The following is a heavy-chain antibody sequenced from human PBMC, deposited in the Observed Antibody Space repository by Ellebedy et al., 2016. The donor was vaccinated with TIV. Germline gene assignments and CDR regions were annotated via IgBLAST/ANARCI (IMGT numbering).Heavy chain of an antibody. CDR3: AKDSSDSNYVEALEI. CDR1: GFTFSSHA. V-gene: IGHV3-23*01. D-gene: IGHD4-11*01. J-gene: IGHJ3*02. CDR2: ISGGAGRT. Sequence: GESLKISXAASGFTFSSHAMTWVRQAPGKGLEWVSSISGGAGRTHYTDSVRGRFTISRDDSKSTLYLQMNSLRADDTAVYFCAKDSSDSNYVEALEIWGQGTMVAVSS.